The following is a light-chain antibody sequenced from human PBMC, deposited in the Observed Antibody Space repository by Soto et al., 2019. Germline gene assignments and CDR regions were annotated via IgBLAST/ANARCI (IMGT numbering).Light chain of an antibody. Sequence: ILLTQSPSTLSLSPGERATLSCRASQSVSRYLAWYQQKPGQAPRLLIYDASNRATGIPARFSGSGSGTDFTLTISSLEPEDFELYYCQQRSNWPITFGQGTRLEIK. V-gene: IGKV3-11*01. CDR2: DAS. CDR1: QSVSRY. J-gene: IGKJ5*01. CDR3: QQRSNWPIT.